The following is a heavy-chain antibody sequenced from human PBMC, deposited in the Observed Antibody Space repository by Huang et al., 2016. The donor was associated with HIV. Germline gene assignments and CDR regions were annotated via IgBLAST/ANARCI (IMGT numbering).Heavy chain of an antibody. Sequence: EVQLVESGGGLVQPGGSLRLSCAASGFTFSSDWMSWVRQAPGKGREWVANIKQDGSEKDYVDSVKGRFTISRDNAKNSLYLQMKSLRAEDTAVYYCARKDWQWLDYWGQGTRVTVSS. V-gene: IGHV3-7*01. CDR1: GFTFSSDW. CDR2: IKQDGSEK. CDR3: ARKDWQWLDY. J-gene: IGHJ4*02. D-gene: IGHD6-19*01.